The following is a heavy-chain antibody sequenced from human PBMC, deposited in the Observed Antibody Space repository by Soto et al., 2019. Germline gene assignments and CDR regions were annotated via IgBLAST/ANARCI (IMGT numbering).Heavy chain of an antibody. J-gene: IGHJ6*02. Sequence: GGSLRLSCAASGFTFSSYGMHWVRQAPGKGLEWVAVIWYDGSNKYYADSVKGRFTISRDNSKNTLYLQMNSLRAEDTAVYYCARGLLVLSYYYYGMDVWGQGTTVTVSS. V-gene: IGHV3-33*01. CDR1: GFTFSSYG. D-gene: IGHD6-13*01. CDR3: ARGLLVLSYYYYGMDV. CDR2: IWYDGSNK.